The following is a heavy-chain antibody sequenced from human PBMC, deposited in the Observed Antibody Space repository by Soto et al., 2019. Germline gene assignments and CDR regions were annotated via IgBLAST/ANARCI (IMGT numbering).Heavy chain of an antibody. CDR2: ISGYNGHT. V-gene: IGHV1-18*01. J-gene: IGHJ6*02. Sequence: GASVKVSCKASGYTFTTYGISWVRQAPGQGLEWMGWISGYNGHTKYSQKFQGRVTITRDTSASTAYMELSSLRSEDTAVYYCASAYYYDSSGYYIYYGMDVWGQGTTVTVS. CDR3: ASAYYYDSSGYYIYYGMDV. D-gene: IGHD3-22*01. CDR1: GYTFTTYG.